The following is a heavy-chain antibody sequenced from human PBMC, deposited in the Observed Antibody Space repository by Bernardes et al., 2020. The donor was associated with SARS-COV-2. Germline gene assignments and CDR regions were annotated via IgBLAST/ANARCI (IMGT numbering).Heavy chain of an antibody. J-gene: IGHJ6*02. D-gene: IGHD6-13*01. CDR2: IYHSGST. CDR3: ARGRAAGLRYYYYYGMDV. V-gene: IGHV4-4*02. Sequence: SETLSLTCAVSGGSISSSNWWSWVRQPPGKGLEWIGEIYHSGSTNYNPSLKSRVTISVDKSKNQFSLKLSSVTAADTAVYYCARGRAAGLRYYYYYGMDVWGQGTTVTVSS. CDR1: GGSISSSNW.